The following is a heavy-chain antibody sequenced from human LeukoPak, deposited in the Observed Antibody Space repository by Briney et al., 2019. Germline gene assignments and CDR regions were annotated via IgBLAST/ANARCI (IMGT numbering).Heavy chain of an antibody. CDR1: GYSYTSYW. Sequence: KDGASLKISCKGSGYSYTSYWIGWVRQMPGKGLEWMGIIYPGDSDTRYSPSFQGQVTISADKSISTAYLQWSSLKASDTAMYYCARRIAAAAPFDYWGQGTLVTVSS. CDR2: IYPGDSDT. D-gene: IGHD6-13*01. CDR3: ARRIAAAAPFDY. J-gene: IGHJ4*02. V-gene: IGHV5-51*01.